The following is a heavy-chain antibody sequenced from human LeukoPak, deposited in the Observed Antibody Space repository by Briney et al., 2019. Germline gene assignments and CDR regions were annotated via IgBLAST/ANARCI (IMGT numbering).Heavy chain of an antibody. CDR1: GFTFSDYA. Sequence: GGSLRLSCAASGFASGFTFSDYAVSWVRQAPGKGPEWVASVNGRGATTYYADSVRGRFTISRDNSKNTAYLQMISLGADDTAVYFCAKAHATGEGYYFYYMDVWGKGTTVTVSS. J-gene: IGHJ6*03. CDR3: AKAHATGEGYYFYYMDV. CDR2: VNGRGATT. V-gene: IGHV3-23*01. D-gene: IGHD7-27*01.